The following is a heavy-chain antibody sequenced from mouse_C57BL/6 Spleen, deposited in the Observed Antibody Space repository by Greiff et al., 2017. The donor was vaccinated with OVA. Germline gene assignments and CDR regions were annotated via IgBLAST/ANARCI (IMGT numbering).Heavy chain of an antibody. CDR1: GFTFSDYG. CDR3: ARRKLTGWFAY. CDR2: ISSGSSTI. V-gene: IGHV5-17*01. Sequence: EVHLVESGGGLVKPGGSLKLSCAASGFTFSDYGMHWVRQAPEKGLEWVAYISSGSSTIYYADTVKGRFTISRDNAKNTLVLQMTSLRSEDTAMYYCARRKLTGWFAYWGQGTLVTVSA. J-gene: IGHJ3*01.